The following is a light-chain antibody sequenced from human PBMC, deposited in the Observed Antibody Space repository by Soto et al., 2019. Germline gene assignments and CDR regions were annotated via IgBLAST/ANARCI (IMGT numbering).Light chain of an antibody. J-gene: IGKJ1*01. CDR2: KES. Sequence: DIQMTQSPSTLSASVGDRVTITCRASQSISSWLAWYQQKPGKSPKLLIYKESSLESGVPSRFSGSGFGTEFTLTISSLQPDNFATYYCQQYNSYRQTFGQAPMVVIK. V-gene: IGKV1-5*03. CDR3: QQYNSYRQT. CDR1: QSISSW.